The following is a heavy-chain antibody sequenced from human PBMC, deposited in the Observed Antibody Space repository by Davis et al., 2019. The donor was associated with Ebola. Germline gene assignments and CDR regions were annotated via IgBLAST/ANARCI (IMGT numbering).Heavy chain of an antibody. J-gene: IGHJ4*02. V-gene: IGHV5-51*01. D-gene: IGHD2-15*01. CDR3: ARWVAVSGVDN. CDR2: FHPRDSDT. Sequence: GESLKISCQASGYRFTNYWIARVRQAPGKGLEWVGMFHPRDSDTKYSPSFQGQVTVSADESSGTAYLQWRSLKASDTAIYYCARWVAVSGVDNWGQGALVTVS. CDR1: GYRFTNYW.